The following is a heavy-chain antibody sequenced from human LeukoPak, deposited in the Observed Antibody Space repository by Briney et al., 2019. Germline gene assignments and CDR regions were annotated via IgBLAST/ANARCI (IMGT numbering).Heavy chain of an antibody. CDR3: STGSGHAFDI. CDR1: GFTFSSYW. J-gene: IGHJ3*02. V-gene: IGHV3-74*01. D-gene: IGHD3-10*01. Sequence: GRSLRLSCAASGFTFSSYWMHWVRHVPGKGLVWVSRINSDGSSTSYADSVKGRFTISRDNAKNTLYVQMNSLRAEDTAVYYCSTGSGHAFDIWGRGTMVTVSS. CDR2: INSDGSST.